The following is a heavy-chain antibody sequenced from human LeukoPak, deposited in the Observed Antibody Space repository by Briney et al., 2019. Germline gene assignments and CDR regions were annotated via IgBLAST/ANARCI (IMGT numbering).Heavy chain of an antibody. V-gene: IGHV1-8*01. D-gene: IGHD3-10*01. J-gene: IGHJ4*02. Sequence: ASVKVSCKASGYTFTSYDINWVRQAAGQGLEWMGWMNPNSGSTGYAQKFQGRVTMTRNTSISTAYMELSSLRSEDTAVYYCARGLMVRGVIMIYWGQGTLVTVSS. CDR2: MNPNSGST. CDR3: ARGLMVRGVIMIY. CDR1: GYTFTSYD.